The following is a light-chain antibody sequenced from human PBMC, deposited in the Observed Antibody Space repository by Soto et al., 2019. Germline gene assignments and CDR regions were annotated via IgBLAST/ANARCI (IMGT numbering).Light chain of an antibody. CDR1: QSIRSY. CDR3: QQSYSALLT. CDR2: AAS. J-gene: IGKJ4*01. V-gene: IGKV1-39*01. Sequence: DIQMTQSPSSLSASLGDRVTITCRASQSIRSYLNWYQQKPGKAPNLLIYAASSLQSGVPSRFSGSGSGTDFTLTISSLQPEDFATYYCQQSYSALLTFGGGTKVEIK.